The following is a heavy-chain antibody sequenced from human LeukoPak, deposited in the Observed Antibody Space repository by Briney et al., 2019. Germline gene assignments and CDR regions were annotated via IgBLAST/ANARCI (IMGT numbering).Heavy chain of an antibody. J-gene: IGHJ4*02. D-gene: IGHD6-19*01. CDR1: EFTFSSYE. CDR2: ISSSGSAI. CDR3: AKTSGWHHDY. Sequence: GGSLRLSCAASEFTFSSYEMNWVRQAPGKGLEWVSYISSSGSAIHYADSVKGRFTITRDNAKNSLYLQMNSLRAEDTALYYCAKTSGWHHDYWGQGTLVTVSS. V-gene: IGHV3-48*03.